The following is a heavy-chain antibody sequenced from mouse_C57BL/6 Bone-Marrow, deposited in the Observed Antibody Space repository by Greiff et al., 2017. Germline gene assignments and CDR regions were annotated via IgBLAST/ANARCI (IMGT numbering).Heavy chain of an antibody. D-gene: IGHD1-1*01. CDR3: ATGVAEAMDY. CDR1: GYTFTDYY. Sequence: VQLQQSGAELVRPGASVKLSCKASGYTFTDYYINWVKQRPGQGLEWIARIYPGSGNTYYNEKFKGKATLTAEKSSSTAYMQLSSLTSEDSAVYFCATGVAEAMDYWGQGTSVTVSS. J-gene: IGHJ4*01. V-gene: IGHV1-76*01. CDR2: IYPGSGNT.